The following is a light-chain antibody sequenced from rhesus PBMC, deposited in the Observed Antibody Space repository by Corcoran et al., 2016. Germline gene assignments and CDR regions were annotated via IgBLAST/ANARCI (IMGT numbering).Light chain of an antibody. J-gene: IGKJ1*01. CDR2: KAS. Sequence: DIQMTQSPSSLSASIGDTVTITCRASQGIYSWLAWYQQKPGKAPNLLTYKASSLQSGVPSRFSGRGSGTDFTLNSSGLRSEDFATDYCQQYSTGPPAFGQGAKVEIK. CDR3: QQYSTGPPA. CDR1: QGIYSW. V-gene: IGKV1-21*01.